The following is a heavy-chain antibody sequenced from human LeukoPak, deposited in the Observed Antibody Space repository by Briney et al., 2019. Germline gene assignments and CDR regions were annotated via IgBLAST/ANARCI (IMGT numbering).Heavy chain of an antibody. CDR2: IYYSGST. D-gene: IGHD4-17*01. CDR1: GGSISSSSYY. Sequence: SETLSLTCTISGGSISSSSYYWGWIRQPPGKGLEWIGSIYYSGSTYYNPSLKSRVTISVDTSKNQFSLKLSSVTAADTAVYYCARVKGYGDYLDYWGQGTLVTVSS. V-gene: IGHV4-39*07. CDR3: ARVKGYGDYLDY. J-gene: IGHJ4*02.